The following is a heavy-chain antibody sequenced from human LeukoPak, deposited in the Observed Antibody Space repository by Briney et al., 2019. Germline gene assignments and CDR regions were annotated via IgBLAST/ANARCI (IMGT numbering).Heavy chain of an antibody. CDR3: AKLRDFYDSTGYSRFPY. Sequence: PGGSLRLSCAASGFTFSGYAMGWVRQAPGKGLEWVSAISGSAGSTYYADSVKGWFTISRDNSKNSLYLQMNSLRAEDTAVYYCAKLRDFYDSTGYSRFPYWGQGTLVTVSS. D-gene: IGHD3-22*01. V-gene: IGHV3-23*01. J-gene: IGHJ4*02. CDR1: GFTFSGYA. CDR2: ISGSAGST.